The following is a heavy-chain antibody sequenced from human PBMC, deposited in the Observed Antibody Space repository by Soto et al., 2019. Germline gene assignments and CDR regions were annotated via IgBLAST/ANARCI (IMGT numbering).Heavy chain of an antibody. V-gene: IGHV3-11*01. J-gene: IGHJ5*02. CDR3: AKGVIYFEA. CDR1: GFAFRHNY. Sequence: PGGSLRLSCTVSGFAFRHNYMTWIRHAPGQGMEWLSYIISSGSPAYYADSVKGRFTISTENAKKSLYLQIDRRRAEDTGVYYCAKGVIYFEAWGQGPRVTVSS. CDR2: IISSGSPA.